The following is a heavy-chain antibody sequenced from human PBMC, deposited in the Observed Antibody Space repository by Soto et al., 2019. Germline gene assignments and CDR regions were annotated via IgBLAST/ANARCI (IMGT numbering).Heavy chain of an antibody. CDR3: ARGNTVTPHLYYYYGMDV. Sequence: QVQLVQSGAEVKKPGASVKVSCKASGYTFTGYYMHWVRQAPGQGLEWMGWINPNSGGTNYAQKFQGWVTMTRDTSISTGHMELSRLGSDDTAVYYCARGNTVTPHLYYYYGMDVWGQGTTVTVSS. D-gene: IGHD4-4*01. CDR2: INPNSGGT. CDR1: GYTFTGYY. V-gene: IGHV1-2*04. J-gene: IGHJ6*02.